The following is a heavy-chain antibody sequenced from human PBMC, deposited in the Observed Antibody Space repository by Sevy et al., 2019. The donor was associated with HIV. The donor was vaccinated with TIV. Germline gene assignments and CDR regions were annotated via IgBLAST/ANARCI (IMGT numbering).Heavy chain of an antibody. J-gene: IGHJ4*02. Sequence: GGSLRLSCAASGFTFSSYSMNWVRQAPGKGLEWVSSISSSSSYIYYADSVKGRFTISRDNAKNSLYLQMNSLRAEDTAVYYCARRPPYDTNRGYQIIMYYFDYWGQGTLVTISS. CDR2: ISSSSSYI. CDR3: ARRPPYDTNRGYQIIMYYFDY. CDR1: GFTFSSYS. D-gene: IGHD3-22*01. V-gene: IGHV3-21*01.